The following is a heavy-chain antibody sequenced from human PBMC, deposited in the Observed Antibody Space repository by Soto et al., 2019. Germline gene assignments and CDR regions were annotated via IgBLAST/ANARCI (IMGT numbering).Heavy chain of an antibody. CDR2: IIPIFGTA. CDR1: GGTFSSYA. D-gene: IGHD5-12*01. CDR3: ASYSGYEVVYYYYGMDV. V-gene: IGHV1-69*01. J-gene: IGHJ6*02. Sequence: QVQLVQSGAEVKKPGSSVKVSCKASGGTFSSYAISWVRQAPGQGLEWMGGIIPIFGTANYAQKFQGRVTITADESTSTAYMELSSLISEDTAVYYCASYSGYEVVYYYYGMDVWGQGTTVTVSS.